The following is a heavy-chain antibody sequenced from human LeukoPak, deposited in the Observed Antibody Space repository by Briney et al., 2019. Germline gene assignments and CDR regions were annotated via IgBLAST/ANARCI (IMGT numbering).Heavy chain of an antibody. V-gene: IGHV3-21*01. CDR3: ARDESFSSSWYNWFDP. CDR2: ISSSSSYI. Sequence: GGSLRLSCAASGFTFSSYSMNWVRQAPGKALEWVSSISSSSSYIYYADSVKGRFTISRDNAKNSLYLQMNSLRAEDTAVYYCARDESFSSSWYNWFDPWGQGTLVTVSS. CDR1: GFTFSSYS. D-gene: IGHD6-13*01. J-gene: IGHJ5*02.